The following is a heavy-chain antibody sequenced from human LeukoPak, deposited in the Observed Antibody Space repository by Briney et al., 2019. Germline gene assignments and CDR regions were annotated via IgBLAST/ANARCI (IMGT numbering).Heavy chain of an antibody. CDR3: ARDRQGVRGIDY. J-gene: IGHJ4*02. V-gene: IGHV1-18*04. CDR2: ISAYNGNT. D-gene: IGHD3-10*01. Sequence: ASVTVSCKASGYTFTGYYMHWVRQAPGQGLEWMGWISAYNGNTNYAQKLQGRVTMTTDTSTSTAYMELRSLRSDDTAVYYCARDRQGVRGIDYWGQGTLVTVSS. CDR1: GYTFTGYY.